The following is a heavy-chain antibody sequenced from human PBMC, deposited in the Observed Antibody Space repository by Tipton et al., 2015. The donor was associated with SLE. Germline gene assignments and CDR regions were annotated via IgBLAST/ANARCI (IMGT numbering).Heavy chain of an antibody. CDR3: ARGGASSKWLDP. CDR1: GDSITSDY. D-gene: IGHD6-6*01. V-gene: IGHV4-59*01. Sequence: TLSLTCTVSGDSITSDYWTWIRQPPGKGLEWIGYISYSGSTNYNPSVRSRVSISLDTSKNQFSLKVTSVTAADTAVYYCARGGASSKWLDPWGQGTLVTVSS. CDR2: ISYSGST. J-gene: IGHJ5*02.